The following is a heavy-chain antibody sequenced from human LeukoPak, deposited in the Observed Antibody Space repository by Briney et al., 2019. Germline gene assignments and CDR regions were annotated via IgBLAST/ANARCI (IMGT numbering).Heavy chain of an antibody. CDR3: ASSWDWGSTFDY. J-gene: IGHJ4*02. CDR1: GFSFTTYP. V-gene: IGHV3-23*01. D-gene: IGHD7-27*01. Sequence: GGSLRLSCAASGFSFTTYPMSWVRQPPGKGLEWVSVIMDNGGRTFYADSVKGRFTISRDNSKNSLYLQMNSLSAEDSAIYYCASSWDWGSTFDYWSQGRLVT. CDR2: IMDNGGRT.